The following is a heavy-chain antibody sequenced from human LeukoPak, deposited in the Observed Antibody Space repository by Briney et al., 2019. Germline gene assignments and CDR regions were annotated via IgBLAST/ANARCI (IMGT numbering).Heavy chain of an antibody. CDR3: ASYCSGGSCYSGGDY. V-gene: IGHV1-69*13. D-gene: IGHD2-15*01. Sequence: ASVKVSCKASGGTFSSYAISWVRQAPGQGLEWMGGIIPIFGTANYAQKFQGRVTITADESTSTAYMELSSLRSEDTAVYYCASYCSGGSCYSGGDYWGQGTLVTVSS. J-gene: IGHJ4*02. CDR1: GGTFSSYA. CDR2: IIPIFGTA.